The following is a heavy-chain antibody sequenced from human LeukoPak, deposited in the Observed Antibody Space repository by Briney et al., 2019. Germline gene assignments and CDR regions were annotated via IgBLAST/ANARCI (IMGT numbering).Heavy chain of an antibody. CDR3: AKGFGDSGYDFLYYYYGMDV. CDR2: ISYDGSNK. CDR1: GFTFSNAW. Sequence: GGSLRLSCAASGFTFSNAWMSWVRQAPGKGLEWVAVISYDGSNKYYADSVKGRFTISRDNSKNTLYLQMNSLRAEDTAVYYCAKGFGDSGYDFLYYYYGMDVWGQGTTVTVSS. J-gene: IGHJ6*02. D-gene: IGHD5-12*01. V-gene: IGHV3-30*18.